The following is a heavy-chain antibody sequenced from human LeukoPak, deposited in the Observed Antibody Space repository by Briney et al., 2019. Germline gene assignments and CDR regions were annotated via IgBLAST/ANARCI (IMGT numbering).Heavy chain of an antibody. D-gene: IGHD2-2*01. V-gene: IGHV1-69*13. Sequence: GASVKVSCKASGGTFSSYAISWVRQAPGQGLEWMGGIIPIFGTANYAQKFQGRVTITADESTSTAYMELSSLRSEDTAVYYCARVPIGGSTSQNYYYYGMDVWGQGTTVTVSS. CDR1: GGTFSSYA. CDR2: IIPIFGTA. J-gene: IGHJ6*02. CDR3: ARVPIGGSTSQNYYYYGMDV.